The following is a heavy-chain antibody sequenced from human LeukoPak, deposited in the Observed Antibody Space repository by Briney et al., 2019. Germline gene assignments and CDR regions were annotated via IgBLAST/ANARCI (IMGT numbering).Heavy chain of an antibody. J-gene: IGHJ4*02. CDR3: ARERSSGWYRY. V-gene: IGHV3-7*01. CDR2: IKQDGSEK. Sequence: GGSLRLSCAASEFTFSSYWMSWVRQAPGKGLEWVANIKQDGSEKYYVDSAKGRFTISRDNAKNSLYLQMNSLRAEDTAVYYCARERSSGWYRYWGQGTLVTVSS. D-gene: IGHD6-19*01. CDR1: EFTFSSYW.